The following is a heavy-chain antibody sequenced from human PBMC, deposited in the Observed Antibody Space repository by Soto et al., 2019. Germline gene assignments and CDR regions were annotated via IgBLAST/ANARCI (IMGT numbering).Heavy chain of an antibody. CDR2: MYPGDSDI. D-gene: IGHD3-22*01. CDR3: SRPSSGFVQL. V-gene: IGHV5-51*01. CDR1: GYSFTSYW. J-gene: IGHJ1*01. Sequence: GESLTISCKGSGYSFTSYWVGWVRQMPGKGLEWMGIMYPGDSDIRYSPSFQGQVTISADKTISPAYLQWRSLKASDTAFYYCSRPSSGFVQLCGRGTLVTGSS.